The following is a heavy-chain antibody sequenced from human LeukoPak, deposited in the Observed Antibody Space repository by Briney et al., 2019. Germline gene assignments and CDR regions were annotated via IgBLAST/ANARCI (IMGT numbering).Heavy chain of an antibody. V-gene: IGHV3-74*01. Sequence: PGGSLRLSCAASGFTFSSYWMHWVRQAPGKGLVWVSRINSDGSSTSYADSVKGRFTISRDNAKNTLYLQMNSLRAEDTAVYYCARANYYGSGGAAFDIWGQGTMVTVSS. J-gene: IGHJ3*02. D-gene: IGHD3-10*01. CDR3: ARANYYGSGGAAFDI. CDR2: INSDGSST. CDR1: GFTFSSYW.